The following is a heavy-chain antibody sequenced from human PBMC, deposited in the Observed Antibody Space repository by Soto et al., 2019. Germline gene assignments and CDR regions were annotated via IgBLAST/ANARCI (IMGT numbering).Heavy chain of an antibody. CDR2: IYPVDSDA. D-gene: IGHD6-19*01. J-gene: IGHJ3*02. CDR1: GRTFSNHW. Sequence: GESLKISCKVSGRTFSNHWIAWGRQSPGKGLEWMGIIYPVDSDARYSPSFAGQVTISVDKSITTAYLHWSSLEPSDSAVYYCARKGDMAATPADACDIWGQGTLVTVSS. V-gene: IGHV5-51*01. CDR3: ARKGDMAATPADACDI.